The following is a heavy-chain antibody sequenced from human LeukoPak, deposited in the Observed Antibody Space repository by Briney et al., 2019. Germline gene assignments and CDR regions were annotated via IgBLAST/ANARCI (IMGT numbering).Heavy chain of an antibody. J-gene: IGHJ4*02. V-gene: IGHV3-48*03. CDR2: ISSSGSTI. CDR3: ARDENRRGSIFDY. Sequence: PGGSLRLSYAASGFTFSSYEMNWVRQAPGKGLEWVSYISSSGSTIYYADSVKGRFTISRDNSKNALYLQMHSLRAEDTAVYYCARDENRRGSIFDYWGQGTLVTVSS. D-gene: IGHD5-12*01. CDR1: GFTFSSYE.